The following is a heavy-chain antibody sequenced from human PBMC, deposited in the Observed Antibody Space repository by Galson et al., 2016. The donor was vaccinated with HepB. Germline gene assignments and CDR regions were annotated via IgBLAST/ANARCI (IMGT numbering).Heavy chain of an antibody. J-gene: IGHJ3*01. CDR2: TWYDGSNK. Sequence: SLRLSCAASGFNFYGYGMHWVRQAPGKGLEWVAVTWYDGSNKYYTDSVKGRFTISRDNSKNTLYLQMNSLRAEDAAVYYCAKDLHHIVLVTAVNPADEYFQHWGQGTMVTVSS. CDR3: AKDLHHIVLVTAVNPADEYFQH. V-gene: IGHV3-33*06. D-gene: IGHD2-21*02. CDR1: GFNFYGYG.